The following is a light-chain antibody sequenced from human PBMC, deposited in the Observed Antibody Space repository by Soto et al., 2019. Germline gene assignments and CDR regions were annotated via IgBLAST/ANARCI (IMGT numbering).Light chain of an antibody. CDR3: QQFHSFSRT. CDR2: DAS. J-gene: IGKJ1*01. V-gene: IGKV1-5*01. CDR1: QNINSW. Sequence: DIQMTHSPSTLSASVGDRVTITCRASQNINSWLAWYQQKPGKAPNLLIYDASTLESGVPSRFSGSGSGTEFTLTISSLQPEDFATYYCQQFHSFSRTFGQGTKVDI.